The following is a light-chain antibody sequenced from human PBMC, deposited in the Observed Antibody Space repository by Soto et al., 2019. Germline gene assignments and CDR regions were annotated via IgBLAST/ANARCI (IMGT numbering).Light chain of an antibody. CDR2: GDT. J-gene: IGLJ2*01. V-gene: IGLV1-40*01. CDR1: SSNIGAGYD. Sequence: QSVLTQPPSVSGAPGQRVAISRTGGSSNIGAGYDVYWYQQLPGTAPKLLIYGDTNRPSGVPDRFSGSKSGTSASLAITGLQAEDEADYYCQSYDSSLSGVVFGGGTKLTVL. CDR3: QSYDSSLSGVV.